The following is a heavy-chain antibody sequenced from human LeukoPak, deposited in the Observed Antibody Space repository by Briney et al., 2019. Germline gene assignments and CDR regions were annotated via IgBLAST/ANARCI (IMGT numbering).Heavy chain of an antibody. J-gene: IGHJ4*02. D-gene: IGHD3-10*01. CDR2: IYFSGST. V-gene: IGHV4-59*12. Sequence: SETLSLTCTVSGGSISSFYWSWFYWSWIRQPPGKGLEWIGYIYFSGSTNYNPSLKSRVTMSVDTSKNQFSLKLSSVTAADTAVYYCARGPSLGRVDYWGQGTLVTVSS. CDR3: ARGPSLGRVDY. CDR1: GGSISSFY.